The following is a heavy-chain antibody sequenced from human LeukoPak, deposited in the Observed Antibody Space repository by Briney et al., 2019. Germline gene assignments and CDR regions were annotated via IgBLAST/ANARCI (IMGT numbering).Heavy chain of an antibody. D-gene: IGHD6-13*01. CDR1: GFTFSTSW. Sequence: GGSLRLSCAVSGFTFSTSWMSWVRQTPGKGLEWEASIKQDGSQTFYVDSVNGRFTISRDNAKNSLNLQMNSLRVEDTAVYYCARGYTSSPNWFDPWGQGTLVTVSS. CDR3: ARGYTSSPNWFDP. J-gene: IGHJ5*02. CDR2: IKQDGSQT. V-gene: IGHV3-7*04.